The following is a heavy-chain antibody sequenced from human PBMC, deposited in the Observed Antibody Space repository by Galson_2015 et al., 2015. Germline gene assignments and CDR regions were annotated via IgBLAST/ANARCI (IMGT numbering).Heavy chain of an antibody. CDR2: INPNGGTT. Sequence: SVKVSCKASGDTFTSYYIHWVRQAPGQGLEWMGIINPNGGTTTYAQKLQGRVTVTRDTSTSTVYMELSSLISEDTAVYYCARDKLGFGELKDYYFDYWGQGTLVTVSS. V-gene: IGHV1-46*04. CDR1: GDTFTSYY. CDR3: ARDKLGFGELKDYYFDY. D-gene: IGHD3-10*01. J-gene: IGHJ4*02.